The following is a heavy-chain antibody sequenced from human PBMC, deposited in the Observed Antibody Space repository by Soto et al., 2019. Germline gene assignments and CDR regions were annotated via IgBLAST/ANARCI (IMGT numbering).Heavy chain of an antibody. CDR2: IWYDGSNK. J-gene: IGHJ4*02. Sequence: PGGSLRLSCAASGFTFSSYGMHWVRQAPGKGLEWVAVIWYDGSNKYYADSVKGRFTISRDNSKNTLYLQMNSLRAEDTAVCYCARGRIYGDYGSFDYWGQGTLVTVSS. D-gene: IGHD4-17*01. V-gene: IGHV3-33*01. CDR1: GFTFSSYG. CDR3: ARGRIYGDYGSFDY.